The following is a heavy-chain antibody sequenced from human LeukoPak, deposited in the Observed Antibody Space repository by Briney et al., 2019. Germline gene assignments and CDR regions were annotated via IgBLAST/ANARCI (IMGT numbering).Heavy chain of an antibody. J-gene: IGHJ2*01. V-gene: IGHV6-1*01. D-gene: IGHD3-10*01. Sequence: SQTLSLTCAIPGDSVSSNSAAWNWIRQSPSRGLEWLGRTYHRSKWYNDYAVSVKSRITINADTSKNLFSLQLNSMTPEDTAVYYCASREFDFWGRGTLVTVSS. CDR1: GDSVSSNSAA. CDR3: ASREFDF. CDR2: TYHRSKWYN.